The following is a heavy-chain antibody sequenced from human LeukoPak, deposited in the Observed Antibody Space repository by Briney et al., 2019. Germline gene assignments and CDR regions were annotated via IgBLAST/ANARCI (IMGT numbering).Heavy chain of an antibody. CDR2: IYDSGST. V-gene: IGHV4-39*01. CDR3: ARHAAYYYEDY. D-gene: IGHD3-22*01. Sequence: SETLSLTCTVSGGSIRSNYYYWGWIRQPPGKGLEWIGSIYDSGSTYYNPSLKSRVTISVDTSKNQFSLKLNSVTAADTAVYYCARHAAYYYEDYWGRGTLVTVSS. CDR1: GGSIRSNYYY. J-gene: IGHJ4*02.